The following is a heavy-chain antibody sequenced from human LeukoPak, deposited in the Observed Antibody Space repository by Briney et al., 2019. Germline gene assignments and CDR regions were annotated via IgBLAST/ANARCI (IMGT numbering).Heavy chain of an antibody. CDR3: ARPNYYDSSGYQWYFDY. CDR2: IWYDGSNK. V-gene: IGHV3-33*01. D-gene: IGHD3-22*01. CDR1: GFTFSSYG. Sequence: PGGSLRLSCAASGFTFSSYGMHWVRQAPGKGLEWVAVIWYDGSNKYYADSVKGRFTITGDNSKNTLYLQMNSLRAEDTAVYYCARPNYYDSSGYQWYFDYWGQGTLVTVSS. J-gene: IGHJ4*02.